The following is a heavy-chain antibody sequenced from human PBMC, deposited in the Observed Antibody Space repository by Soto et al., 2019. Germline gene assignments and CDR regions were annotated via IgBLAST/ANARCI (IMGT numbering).Heavy chain of an antibody. D-gene: IGHD2-15*01. CDR2: ITSSSSYI. Sequence: EVQLVESGGGLVKPGGSLRLSCAASGFTFSSFSMNWVRQAPGKGLEWVSSITSSSSYIYYADSVKGRFTISRDNAKNSLYLQMNSLRAEDTAVYYCARDIGGRRGMDVWGQGTMVTVSS. V-gene: IGHV3-21*01. J-gene: IGHJ6*02. CDR1: GFTFSSFS. CDR3: ARDIGGRRGMDV.